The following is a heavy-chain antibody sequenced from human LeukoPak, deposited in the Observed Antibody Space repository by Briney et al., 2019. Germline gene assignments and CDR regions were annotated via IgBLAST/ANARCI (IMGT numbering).Heavy chain of an antibody. CDR2: INPNSGGT. D-gene: IGHD1-26*01. CDR3: ARDGDSGSYPQYYFDY. V-gene: IGHV1-2*06. Sequence: ASVKVSCKASGYTFTGYYMHWARQAPGQGLEWMGRINPNSGGTNYAQKFQGRVTMTRDTSISTAYMELSRLRSDDTAVYYCARDGDSGSYPQYYFDYWGQGTLVTVSS. CDR1: GYTFTGYY. J-gene: IGHJ4*02.